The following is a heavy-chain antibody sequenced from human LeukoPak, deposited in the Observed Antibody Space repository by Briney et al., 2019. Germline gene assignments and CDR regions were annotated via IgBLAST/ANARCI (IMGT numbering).Heavy chain of an antibody. Sequence: PSETLSLTCAVYGGSFSGYYWSWIRQPPGKGLEWIGEINHSGSTNYNPSLKSRVTISVDTSKNQFSLKLSAVTAADTAMYYCARERGGPYCTNGICRNRYYYGMDVWGQGTTVTVSS. CDR3: ARERGGPYCTNGICRNRYYYGMDV. CDR1: GGSFSGYY. CDR2: INHSGST. D-gene: IGHD2-8*01. J-gene: IGHJ6*02. V-gene: IGHV4-34*01.